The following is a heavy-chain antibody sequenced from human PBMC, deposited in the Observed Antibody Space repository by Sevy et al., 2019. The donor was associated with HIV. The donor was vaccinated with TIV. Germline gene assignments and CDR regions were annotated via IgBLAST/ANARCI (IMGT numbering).Heavy chain of an antibody. CDR2: IYYIGIT. CDR3: ARGSQYYYYAMDV. Sequence: SETLSLTCTVSGDSISSSYWSWIRQPPGKGLEWIGYIYYIGITNYNPSLKSRVTISRDMSKNQFSLRLSSVTAADTAVYYCARGSQYYYYAMDVWGQGTTVTVSS. V-gene: IGHV4-59*01. CDR1: GDSISSSY. J-gene: IGHJ6*02.